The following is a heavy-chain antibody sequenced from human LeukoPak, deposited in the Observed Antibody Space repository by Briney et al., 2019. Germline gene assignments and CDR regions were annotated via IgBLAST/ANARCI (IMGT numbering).Heavy chain of an antibody. CDR1: GGSISSSSYY. J-gene: IGHJ6*02. CDR2: ISYTGNT. V-gene: IGHV4-61*01. D-gene: IGHD2-2*01. Sequence: SETLSLTCTVSGGSISSSSYYWSWIRRPPGKGLEWIGYISYTGNTNYNPSLKSRVTISVDTSKNQFSLKLSSVTAADTAVYYCARDYCSSTTCYDSYYYGMDVWGQGTTVTVSS. CDR3: ARDYCSSTTCYDSYYYGMDV.